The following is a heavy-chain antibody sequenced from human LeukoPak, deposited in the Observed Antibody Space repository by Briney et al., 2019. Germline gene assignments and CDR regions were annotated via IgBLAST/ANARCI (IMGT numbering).Heavy chain of an antibody. CDR3: ARLTSNHYYGSGSYLDY. Sequence: PSETLSLTCTVSGGSISSSSYYWGWIRQPPGKGLEWIGSIYYSGSTYHNPSLKSRVTISVDTSKNQFSLKLSSVTAADTAVYYCARLTSNHYYGSGSYLDYWGQGTLVTVSS. D-gene: IGHD3-10*01. CDR2: IYYSGST. CDR1: GGSISSSSYY. V-gene: IGHV4-39*01. J-gene: IGHJ4*02.